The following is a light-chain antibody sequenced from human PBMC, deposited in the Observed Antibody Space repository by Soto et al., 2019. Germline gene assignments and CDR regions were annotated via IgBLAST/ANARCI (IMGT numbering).Light chain of an antibody. CDR1: SSDVGGYNY. J-gene: IGLJ3*02. CDR3: SSYAGSNNGV. Sequence: SVLTQPPSASGSPGQSVTISCTGTSSDVGGYNYVSWYQQHPGKAPKLMIYEVSKRPSGVPDRFSGSKSGNTASLTVSGLQAEDEADYYCSSYAGSNNGVFGGGTQLTVL. CDR2: EVS. V-gene: IGLV2-8*01.